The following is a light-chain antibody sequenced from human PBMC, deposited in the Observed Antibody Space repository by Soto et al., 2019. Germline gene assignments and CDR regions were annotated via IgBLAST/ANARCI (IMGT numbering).Light chain of an antibody. CDR1: QSVNSN. V-gene: IGKV3-15*01. CDR3: QQYQNWPPWT. Sequence: EIVMTQSPATLSLSPGERATLSCRASQSVNSNLAWYQQKPGQSPRLLIHGESTRSTGIPARFSGSGSGTEFTLTISSLQSEDFAVYYCQQYQNWPPWTFGQGTKVEI. J-gene: IGKJ1*01. CDR2: GES.